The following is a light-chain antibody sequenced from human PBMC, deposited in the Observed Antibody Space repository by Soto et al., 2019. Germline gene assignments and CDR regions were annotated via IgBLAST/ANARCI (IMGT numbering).Light chain of an antibody. CDR3: QQYGSSGT. V-gene: IGKV3-20*01. CDR1: QSVSNNY. CDR2: GAS. Sequence: EIVLTQSPGTLSLSPGERATLSCRASQSVSNNYLAWCQQKPGQAPRLPIYGASNRATGIPDRFSGSGSGTDFTLTISRLEPEDFAVYYCQQYGSSGTLGQGTKVDIK. J-gene: IGKJ1*01.